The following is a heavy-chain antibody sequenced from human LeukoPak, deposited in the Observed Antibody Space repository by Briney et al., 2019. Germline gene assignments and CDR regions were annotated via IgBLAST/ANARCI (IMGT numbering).Heavy chain of an antibody. J-gene: IGHJ6*03. V-gene: IGHV3-23*01. D-gene: IGHD1-26*01. CDR3: VKGSGTHYYFYYMDV. CDR2: ISGTGSAV. Sequence: PGGSRRLSCAASRFSFITYAMNWVRQAPGKGLEWVSGISGTGSAVGYADSVKGRFTVSRDTSKRTVYLQMSGLRVDDTAVYYCVKGSGTHYYFYYMDVWGKGTPVTVSS. CDR1: RFSFITYA.